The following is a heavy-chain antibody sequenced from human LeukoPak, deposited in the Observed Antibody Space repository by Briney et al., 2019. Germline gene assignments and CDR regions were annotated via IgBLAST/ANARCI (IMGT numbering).Heavy chain of an antibody. Sequence: GGSLRLSCAASGFTVSSNYLSWVRQAPGKGLEWVSVIYSGGSTYYADSVKGRFTISRDNSKNTLYLQMNSLRAEDTAVYYCAKDSGAVAGTPNWFDPWGQGTLVTVSS. CDR3: AKDSGAVAGTPNWFDP. V-gene: IGHV3-53*01. CDR2: IYSGGST. J-gene: IGHJ5*02. D-gene: IGHD6-19*01. CDR1: GFTVSSNY.